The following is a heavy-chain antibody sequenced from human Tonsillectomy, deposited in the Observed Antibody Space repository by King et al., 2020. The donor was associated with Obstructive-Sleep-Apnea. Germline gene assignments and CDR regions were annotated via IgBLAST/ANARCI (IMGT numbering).Heavy chain of an antibody. D-gene: IGHD2-15*01. CDR2: IKSKTDGGTT. CDR1: GFTFSNAW. J-gene: IGHJ6*02. V-gene: IGHV3-15*01. CDR3: TTDPYCSGGSCYPNYYGMDV. Sequence: EVQLVESGGGLVKPGGSLRLSCAASGFTFSNAWMSWVRQAPGKGLEWVGRIKSKTDGGTTDYAAPVKERFTISRDDSKNTLYLQMNSLKTEDTAVYYCTTDPYCSGGSCYPNYYGMDVWGQGTTVTVSS.